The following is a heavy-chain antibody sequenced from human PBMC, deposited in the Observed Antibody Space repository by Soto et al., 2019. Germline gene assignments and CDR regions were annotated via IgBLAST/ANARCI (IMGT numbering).Heavy chain of an antibody. J-gene: IGHJ4*02. CDR2: ISYSGSA. CDR3: ARPMLFDWLLGFDY. V-gene: IGHV4-39*01. CDR1: GASISSGTYY. D-gene: IGHD3-9*01. Sequence: SETLSLTCSVSGASISSGTYYWGWIRQPPGKGLEWIGSISYSGSAYYNPSLKSRVTISVDTSKNQFSLKLSSVTAADTAVYYCARPMLFDWLLGFDYWGQGTRVTVSS.